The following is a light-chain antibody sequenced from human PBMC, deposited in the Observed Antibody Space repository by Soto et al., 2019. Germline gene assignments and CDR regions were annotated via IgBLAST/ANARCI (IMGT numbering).Light chain of an antibody. V-gene: IGKV2-28*01. CDR1: RSLLSSNGYNY. CDR3: AQGLQTPLT. J-gene: IGKJ4*01. Sequence: DVVMTQSPLSLPVTPGEPASISCRSSRSLLSSNGYNYLNWYLQKPGQSPQLLIYLGSNRASGVPDRFSGSGSGTDSTLKISRVEAEDVGVYYCAQGLQTPLTFGGGTKVDIK. CDR2: LGS.